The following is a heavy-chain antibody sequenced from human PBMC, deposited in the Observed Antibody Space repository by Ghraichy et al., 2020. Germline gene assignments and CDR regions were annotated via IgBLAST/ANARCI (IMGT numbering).Heavy chain of an antibody. V-gene: IGHV3-15*01. CDR2: IRSKTDGGTT. CDR3: ITDYGDYAGAFDM. CDR1: GFTFSNAW. Sequence: LSLTCAASGFTFSNAWMNWVRQAPGKGLEWVGRIRSKTDGGTTDDAAPLKGRFSISRDDSKNTLYLQVNSLKTEDTAVYYCITDYGDYAGAFDMWGQGTMVTVSS. D-gene: IGHD4-17*01. J-gene: IGHJ3*02.